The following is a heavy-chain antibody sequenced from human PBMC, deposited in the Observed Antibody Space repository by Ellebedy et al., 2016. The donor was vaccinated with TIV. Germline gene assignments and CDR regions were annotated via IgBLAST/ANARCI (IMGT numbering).Heavy chain of an antibody. CDR2: IIPIFGTA. CDR3: AREGSGSYSGPDAFDI. J-gene: IGHJ3*02. D-gene: IGHD1-26*01. CDR1: RGTFSSYA. V-gene: IGHV1-69*06. Sequence: SVKVSXKASRGTFSSYAISWVRQAPGQGLEWMGGIIPIFGTANYAQKFQGRVTITADKSTSTAYMELSSLRSEDTAVYYCAREGSGSYSGPDAFDIWGQGTMVTVSS.